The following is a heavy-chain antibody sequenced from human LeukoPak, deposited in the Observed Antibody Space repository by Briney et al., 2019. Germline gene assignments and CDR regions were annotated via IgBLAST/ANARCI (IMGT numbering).Heavy chain of an antibody. CDR3: ARQPYSSSWSLDYMDV. V-gene: IGHV5-51*01. CDR1: GYSFTRYW. J-gene: IGHJ6*03. D-gene: IGHD6-13*01. CDR2: IYPGDSDT. Sequence: GESLKISCKGSGYSFTRYWIGWVRQMPGEGLEWMGIIYPGDSDTRYSPSFQGQVTISADKSISTAYLQWSSLKASDTAMYYCARQPYSSSWSLDYMDVWGKGTTVTVSS.